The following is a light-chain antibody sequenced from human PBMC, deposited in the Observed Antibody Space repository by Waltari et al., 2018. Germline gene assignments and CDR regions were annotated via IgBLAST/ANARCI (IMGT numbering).Light chain of an antibody. Sequence: QSVLTQPPSASGTPGQRVTISCSGRSSNIGRNYLYWYQHVPGAAPKLLIYRNNQRPSGVPDRFSGSKSGTSASLAISGLRSEDEADYYCAAWDDSLSRWLLGGGTKLTVL. V-gene: IGLV1-47*01. CDR1: SSNIGRNY. CDR2: RNN. J-gene: IGLJ3*02. CDR3: AAWDDSLSRWL.